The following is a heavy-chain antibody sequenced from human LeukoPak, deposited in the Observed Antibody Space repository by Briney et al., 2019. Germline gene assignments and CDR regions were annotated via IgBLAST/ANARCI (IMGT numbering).Heavy chain of an antibody. CDR2: ISASGDVT. D-gene: IGHD4-17*01. V-gene: IGHV3-23*01. J-gene: IGHJ3*02. CDR1: EFTFSKFP. Sequence: GGSLRLSCATSEFTFSKFPMGWFRQAPGRGLEWVSAISASGDVTFHADSVKGRFTISRDNSRELLYLQMNSLRVEDTAVYYCAKDPNGDYVGAFDSWGQGTMVTVSS. CDR3: AKDPNGDYVGAFDS.